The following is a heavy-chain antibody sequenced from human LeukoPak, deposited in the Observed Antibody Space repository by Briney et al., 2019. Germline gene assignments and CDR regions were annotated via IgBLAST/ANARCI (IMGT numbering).Heavy chain of an antibody. Sequence: GASVKVSCKASGGAFSSYAISWVRQAPGQGLEWMGGIIPIFGTANYAQKFQGRVTITADESTSTAYMELSSLRSEDTAVYYCVREVTMIVSPGAFDIWGQGTMVTVSS. CDR1: GGAFSSYA. CDR2: IIPIFGTA. J-gene: IGHJ3*02. V-gene: IGHV1-69*13. D-gene: IGHD3-22*01. CDR3: VREVTMIVSPGAFDI.